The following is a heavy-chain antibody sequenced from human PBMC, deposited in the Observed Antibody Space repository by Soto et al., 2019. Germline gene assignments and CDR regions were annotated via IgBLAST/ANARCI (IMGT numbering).Heavy chain of an antibody. V-gene: IGHV3-74*03. J-gene: IGHJ6*02. CDR1: GLNLRGYW. CDR2: INTDGTDT. CDR3: ARTDRDFYGLDV. Sequence: EAQLMESGGRIVRPGGNLRLSCAASGLNLRGYWMHWVRQAPGEGLIWVSRINTDGTDTLYADSVKGRFTISRDNAKDTVYLEMTGLRADDTAIYYCARTDRDFYGLDVWGQGTTVIVSS.